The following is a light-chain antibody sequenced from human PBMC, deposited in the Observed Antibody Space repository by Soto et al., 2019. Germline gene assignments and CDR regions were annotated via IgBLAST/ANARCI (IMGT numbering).Light chain of an antibody. CDR1: QSVSSSY. CDR2: GAS. J-gene: IGKJ2*01. V-gene: IGKV3-20*01. CDR3: QQYGSSLL. Sequence: EIVLTQSPGTLSLSPGERATLSCRASQSVSSSYLAWYQQKPGQAPRLLIYGASSRATGIPDRFSGRGSGTDVTLTNSRREPEELAGYNCQQYGSSLLFGQGTKLEIK.